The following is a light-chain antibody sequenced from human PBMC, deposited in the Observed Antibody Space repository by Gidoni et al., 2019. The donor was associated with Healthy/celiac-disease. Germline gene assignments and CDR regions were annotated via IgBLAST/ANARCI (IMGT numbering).Light chain of an antibody. V-gene: IGKV3-20*01. CDR2: GAS. Sequence: STGTLSLSPGERATLSCRASQSVSSSYLAWYQQKPGQAPRLLIYGASSRATGIPDRFSGSGSGTDFTLTISRLEPEDFAVYYCQQYGSSPETFGQGTKVEIK. CDR1: QSVSSSY. J-gene: IGKJ1*01. CDR3: QQYGSSPET.